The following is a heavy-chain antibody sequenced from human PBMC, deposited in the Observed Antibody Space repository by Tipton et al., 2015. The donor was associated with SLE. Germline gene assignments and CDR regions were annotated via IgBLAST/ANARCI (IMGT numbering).Heavy chain of an antibody. CDR3: AKVGTTVTTGYAFDI. Sequence: SLRLSCAASGFTVSSKYMSWVRQAPGKGLEWVSSISSSSSYIYYADSVKGRFTISRDNAKNSLYLQMNSLRAEDTAVYYCAKVGTTVTTGYAFDIWGQGTMVTVSS. D-gene: IGHD4-17*01. CDR1: GFTVSSKY. J-gene: IGHJ3*02. CDR2: ISSSSSYI. V-gene: IGHV3-21*04.